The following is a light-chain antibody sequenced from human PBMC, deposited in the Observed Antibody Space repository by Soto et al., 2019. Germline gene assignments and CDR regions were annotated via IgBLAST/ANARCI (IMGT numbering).Light chain of an antibody. CDR2: EVS. CDR3: SSYTISSTSYV. J-gene: IGLJ1*01. CDR1: SSDVGGYNY. Sequence: QSALTQPASVSGSPGQSITISCTGTSSDVGGYNYVSWYQQHPGKAPKLMIYEVSNRPSRVSNRFSGSKSGNTASLTISGLQAEDEADYYCSSYTISSTSYVFGTGTKVTVL. V-gene: IGLV2-14*01.